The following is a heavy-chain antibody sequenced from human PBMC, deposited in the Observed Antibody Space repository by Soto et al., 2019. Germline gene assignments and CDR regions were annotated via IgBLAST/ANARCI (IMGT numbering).Heavy chain of an antibody. CDR1: GFTFSDFY. CDR3: ARIWGGGGYALIY. Sequence: QVQLVESGGGLVKPGGSLRLSCAASGFTFSDFYMSWIRQAPGTGLEWISYISSSGTTTYYTDSVKGRFTISSDNAKNSLYLQMNTLRDEDTAVYYCARIWGGGGYALIYWGQGTLVTVSS. V-gene: IGHV3-11*01. D-gene: IGHD2-8*01. CDR2: ISSSGTTT. J-gene: IGHJ4*02.